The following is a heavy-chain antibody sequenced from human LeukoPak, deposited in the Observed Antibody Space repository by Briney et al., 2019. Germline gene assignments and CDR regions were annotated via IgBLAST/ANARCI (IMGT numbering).Heavy chain of an antibody. D-gene: IGHD2-21*01. CDR3: AREGGEGIDY. J-gene: IGHJ4*02. CDR1: GFTFSSYA. CDR2: LSYDGNNE. Sequence: GGSLRLSCEASGFTFSSYAMHWVRQAPEKGLEWVAVLSYDGNNEFYADSVKGRFTLSRDNSKNTLYVQMNSLRTEDTAVYYCAREGGEGIDYWGQGTLVTVSS. V-gene: IGHV3-30*04.